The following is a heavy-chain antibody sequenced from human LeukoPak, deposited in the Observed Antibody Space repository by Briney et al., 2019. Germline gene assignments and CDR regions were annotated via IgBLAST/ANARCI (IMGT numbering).Heavy chain of an antibody. D-gene: IGHD2-2*01. Sequence: ASVKIAFKASGYTFTTYYMHWVRQAPGQGLEWMGIINPNDGGATYAQRFQGRVTMTRDMSTSTVYMELSSLRSEDTAVYYCARVYDIVVVPAAGFDPWGQGTLVTVSS. CDR3: ARVYDIVVVPAAGFDP. CDR1: GYTFTTYY. V-gene: IGHV1-46*01. CDR2: INPNDGGA. J-gene: IGHJ5*02.